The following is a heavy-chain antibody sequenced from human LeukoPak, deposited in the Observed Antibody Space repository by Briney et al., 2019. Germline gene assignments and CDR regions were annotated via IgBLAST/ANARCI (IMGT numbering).Heavy chain of an antibody. CDR3: ARDGPDFWSGCYQGWGYFDY. Sequence: ASVKVSCKASGYTFTGYYMHWVRQAPGQGLEWMGWINPNSGGTNYAQKFQGRVTMTRDTSISTAYMELSRLRSDDTAVYYCARDGPDFWSGCYQGWGYFDYWGQGTLVTVSS. J-gene: IGHJ4*02. CDR1: GYTFTGYY. D-gene: IGHD3-3*01. V-gene: IGHV1-2*02. CDR2: INPNSGGT.